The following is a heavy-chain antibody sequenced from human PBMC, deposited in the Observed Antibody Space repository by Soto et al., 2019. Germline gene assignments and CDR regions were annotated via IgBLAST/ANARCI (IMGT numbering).Heavy chain of an antibody. CDR2: ISAYNGNT. J-gene: IGHJ4*02. D-gene: IGHD2-15*01. CDR1: GYTFTSYG. Sequence: QVQLVQSGAEVKKPGASVKVSCKASGYTFTSYGISWVRQAPGQGLEWMGWISAYNGNTNYAQKLQGRVTMTTDTSTSTADMELRSLRSDDTAVYYCAREMGGYCSGGSCYACDYWGQGTLVTVSS. V-gene: IGHV1-18*01. CDR3: AREMGGYCSGGSCYACDY.